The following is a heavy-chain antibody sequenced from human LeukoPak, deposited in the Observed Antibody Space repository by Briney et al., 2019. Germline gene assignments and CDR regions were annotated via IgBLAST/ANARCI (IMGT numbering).Heavy chain of an antibody. V-gene: IGHV3-21*01. CDR2: ITSSSSYR. J-gene: IGHJ3*02. CDR1: EFTLSSYT. Sequence: GGSLRLSCAASEFTLSSYTMNWVRQAPGKGLEWVSSITSSSSYRYYADSVKGRFTISRDNAENSLYLQMNSLRAEDTALYYCARDRTDYGAFDIWGQGTMVTVSS. D-gene: IGHD4-17*01. CDR3: ARDRTDYGAFDI.